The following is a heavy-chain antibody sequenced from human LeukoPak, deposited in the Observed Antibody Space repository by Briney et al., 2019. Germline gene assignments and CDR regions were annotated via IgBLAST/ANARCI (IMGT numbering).Heavy chain of an antibody. J-gene: IGHJ3*02. CDR3: ARESIQSAFDI. Sequence: SETLSLTCTVSGGSISNYCWSWIRQPPGKGLEWIGYIYYSGSTNYNPSLKSRVTISVDTSKNQFSLKLSSVTAADTAVYYCARESIQSAFDIWGQGTMVTVSS. CDR1: GGSISNYC. V-gene: IGHV4-59*01. D-gene: IGHD2-21*01. CDR2: IYYSGST.